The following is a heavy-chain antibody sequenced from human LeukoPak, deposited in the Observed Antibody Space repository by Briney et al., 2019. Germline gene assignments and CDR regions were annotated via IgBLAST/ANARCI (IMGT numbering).Heavy chain of an antibody. D-gene: IGHD1-7*01. CDR3: ARGTTGGAFDI. CDR1: GDSVSSSNYH. V-gene: IGHV4-61*01. CDR2: ISYSGTT. Sequence: SETLSLTCTVSGDSVSSSNYHWSWIRQPPGKGLEWMGYISYSGTTDYNPSLKSRVTISVDTSKNHFSLQLRSVTAADTAVYYCARGTTGGAFDIWGQGTMVTVSS. J-gene: IGHJ3*02.